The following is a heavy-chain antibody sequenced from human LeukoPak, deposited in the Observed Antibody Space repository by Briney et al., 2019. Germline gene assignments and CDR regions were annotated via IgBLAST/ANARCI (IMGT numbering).Heavy chain of an antibody. Sequence: PGGSLTLSCAASGFTFSSYSMNWVRQAPGKGLEWVSSISSSSSYIYYADSVKGRFTISRDNAKNSLYLQMNSLRAEDTAVYYCAREGGAVAAAGGNDYWGRGTLVTVSS. V-gene: IGHV3-21*01. CDR3: AREGGAVAAAGGNDY. CDR2: ISSSSSYI. J-gene: IGHJ4*02. D-gene: IGHD6-13*01. CDR1: GFTFSSYS.